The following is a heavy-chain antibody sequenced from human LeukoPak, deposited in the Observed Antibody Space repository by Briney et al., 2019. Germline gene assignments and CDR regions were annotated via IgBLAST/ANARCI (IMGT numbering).Heavy chain of an antibody. CDR2: IYTSGST. CDR1: GGSISSGSYY. CDR3: ARTKSGSYIYYYYYYMDV. V-gene: IGHV4-61*02. J-gene: IGHJ6*03. D-gene: IGHD1-26*01. Sequence: PSETLSLTCTVSGGSISSGSYYWSWIRQPAGKGLEWIGRIYTSGSTNYNPSLKSRVTISVDTSKNQFSLKLSSVTAADTAVYYCARTKSGSYIYYYYYYMDVWGKGTTVTVSS.